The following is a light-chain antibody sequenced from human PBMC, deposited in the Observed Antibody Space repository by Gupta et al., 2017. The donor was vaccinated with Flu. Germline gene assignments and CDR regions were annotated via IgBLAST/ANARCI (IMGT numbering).Light chain of an antibody. V-gene: IGLV1-44*01. CDR3: ATWDDSLKGWV. CDR2: SNH. Sequence: RVNISCSGSNSNIGGNSVNWYQQFPGTAPKLLIHSNHQRPSGVPDRFSGSKSGTSASLAISGLQSEDDADYFCATWDDSLKGWVFGGGTKLTVL. J-gene: IGLJ3*02. CDR1: NSNIGGNS.